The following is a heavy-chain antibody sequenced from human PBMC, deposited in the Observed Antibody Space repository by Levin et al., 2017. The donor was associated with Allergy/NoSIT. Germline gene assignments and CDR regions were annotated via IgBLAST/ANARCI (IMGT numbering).Heavy chain of an antibody. Sequence: GGSLRLSCAASGFTFSSYGMHWVRQAPGKGLEWVAVISYDGSNKYYADSVKGRFTISRDNSKNTLYLQMNSLRAEDTAVYYCAKSIYDSRETIDYWGQGTLVTVSS. J-gene: IGHJ4*02. CDR2: ISYDGSNK. CDR3: AKSIYDSRETIDY. D-gene: IGHD3-22*01. V-gene: IGHV3-30*18. CDR1: GFTFSSYG.